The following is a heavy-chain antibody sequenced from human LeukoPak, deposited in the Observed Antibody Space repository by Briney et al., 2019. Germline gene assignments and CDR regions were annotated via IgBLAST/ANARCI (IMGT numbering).Heavy chain of an antibody. J-gene: IGHJ4*02. CDR3: ARGEWELPNFAY. D-gene: IGHD1-26*01. V-gene: IGHV4-59*01. Sequence: SETLSLTCTVSGGSISSYYWSWIRQPPGKGLEWIGYIYYSGSTDYNPSLKSRVTISVDTSKNQFSLKLSSVTAADTAVSYCARGEWELPNFAYWGQGTLVTVSS. CDR1: GGSISSYY. CDR2: IYYSGST.